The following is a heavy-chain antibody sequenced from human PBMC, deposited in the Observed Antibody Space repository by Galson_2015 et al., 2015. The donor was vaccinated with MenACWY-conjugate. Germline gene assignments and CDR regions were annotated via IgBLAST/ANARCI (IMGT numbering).Heavy chain of an antibody. J-gene: IGHJ6*02. Sequence: SLRLSCAASGFTFSSYWMSWVRQAPGKGLEWVANIKQDGSEKYYVDSVKGRFTISRGNAKNSLYLQMNSLRAEDTAVYYCARDRSAIVVVPAHYYGMDVWGQGTTVTVSS. V-gene: IGHV3-7*03. CDR3: ARDRSAIVVVPAHYYGMDV. D-gene: IGHD2-2*01. CDR2: IKQDGSEK. CDR1: GFTFSSYW.